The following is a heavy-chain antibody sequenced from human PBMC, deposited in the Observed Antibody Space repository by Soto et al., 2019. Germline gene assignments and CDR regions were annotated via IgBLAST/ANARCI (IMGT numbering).Heavy chain of an antibody. J-gene: IGHJ1*01. Sequence: EVQLVESGGGLVQPGGSLRLSCAASRFTFTNLWIYWVRQTPEKGLVWVAGINGDGTITAYADSVKGRFTISRDNAKSTLYLQMNSLTIEDTALYYCVRDFRWGQGTLVTVSS. CDR1: RFTFTNLW. V-gene: IGHV3-74*01. CDR3: VRDFR. CDR2: INGDGTIT.